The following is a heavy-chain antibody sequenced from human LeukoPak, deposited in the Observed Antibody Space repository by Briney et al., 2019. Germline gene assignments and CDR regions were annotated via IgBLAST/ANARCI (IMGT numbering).Heavy chain of an antibody. CDR2: IYYSGST. D-gene: IGHD4-17*01. CDR1: GGSISSYY. Sequence: SEGLSLTCTVSGGSISSYYWSWIRRPPGKGLEWIGYIYYSGSTNYNPSLKSRVTISVDTSKNQFSLKLSSVTAADTAVYYCARGASYGDYKLWGQGTLVTVSS. J-gene: IGHJ4*02. CDR3: ARGASYGDYKL. V-gene: IGHV4-59*01.